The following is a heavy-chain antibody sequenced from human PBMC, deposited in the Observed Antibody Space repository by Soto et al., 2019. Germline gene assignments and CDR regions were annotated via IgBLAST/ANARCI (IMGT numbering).Heavy chain of an antibody. CDR3: ARDLILNYYDSSGYGPFDY. D-gene: IGHD3-22*01. Sequence: ASVKVSCKASGYTFTGYYMHWVRQAPGQGQEWMGWINPNSGGTNYAQKFQGRVTMTRDTSISTAYMELSRLRSDDTAVYYCARDLILNYYDSSGYGPFDYWGQGTLVTVSS. CDR2: INPNSGGT. J-gene: IGHJ4*02. V-gene: IGHV1-2*02. CDR1: GYTFTGYY.